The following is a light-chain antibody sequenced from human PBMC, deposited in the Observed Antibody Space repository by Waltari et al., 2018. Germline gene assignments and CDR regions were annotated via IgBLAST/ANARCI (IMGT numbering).Light chain of an antibody. J-gene: IGLJ3*02. CDR2: DVS. Sequence: QSALTQPASVSGSPGQSIAISCTGTSSDVGRYNYVSWYQQRPGPAPKLLIHDVSRRPSGISDRFSGSKSGNTASLTISGLQAEDEADYFCASYIGGATLGVFGGGTRLTVL. CDR3: ASYIGGATLGV. V-gene: IGLV2-14*03. CDR1: SSDVGRYNY.